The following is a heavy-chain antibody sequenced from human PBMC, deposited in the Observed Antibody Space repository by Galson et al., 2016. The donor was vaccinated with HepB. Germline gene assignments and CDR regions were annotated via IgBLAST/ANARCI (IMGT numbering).Heavy chain of an antibody. V-gene: IGHV5-51*01. CDR1: GYSFPSYW. Sequence: HSGAEVKKPGESLRISCKGSGYSFPSYWIGWVRQMPGKGLEWMGIIYPGDSDTRYSPSFQGQVSISADTSISTAYLQWSSLKASDTAIYYCARSREYSSDWYGEANWCDLWGQGTVVTVSS. CDR2: IYPGDSDT. CDR3: ARSREYSSDWYGEANWCDL. J-gene: IGHJ5*02. D-gene: IGHD6-19*01.